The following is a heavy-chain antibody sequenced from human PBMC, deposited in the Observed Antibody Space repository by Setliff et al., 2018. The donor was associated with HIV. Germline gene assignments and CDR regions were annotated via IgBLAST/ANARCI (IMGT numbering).Heavy chain of an antibody. Sequence: GGSLRLSCVASGFSISDYHITWIRQTPERGLEWISSISPAPPSTEYADSMKGRAIISRDSSRRSVFLQLQSLTADDTALYHCARHRSPLSNAYTALDLWGRGTLVTVS. CDR1: GFSISDYH. CDR3: ARHRSPLSNAYTALDL. J-gene: IGHJ2*01. V-gene: IGHV3-11*03. CDR2: ISPAPPST. D-gene: IGHD2-21*02.